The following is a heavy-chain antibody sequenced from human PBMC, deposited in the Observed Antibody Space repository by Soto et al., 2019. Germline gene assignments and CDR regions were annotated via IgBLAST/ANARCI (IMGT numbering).Heavy chain of an antibody. CDR2: IYYSGST. CDR3: ARDYRRLQLPGY. D-gene: IGHD5-12*01. V-gene: IGHV4-61*01. Sequence: QVQLQESGPGLVKPSETLSLTCTVSGGSVSSGSYYWSWIRQPPGKGLEWIGYIYYSGSTNYNPSLKSRVTISVDTSKNQFSLKLSSVTAADTAVYYCARDYRRLQLPGYWGQGTLVTVSS. CDR1: GGSVSSGSYY. J-gene: IGHJ4*02.